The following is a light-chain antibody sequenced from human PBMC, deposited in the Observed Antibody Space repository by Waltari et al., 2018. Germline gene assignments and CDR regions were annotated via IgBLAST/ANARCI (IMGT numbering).Light chain of an antibody. Sequence: QSALTQPASMSGSPGQSITISCTGTSSDVDGFNFVSWYQQYPGKAPKLLIYDVANLPSGVSHRFSGSRSGNTASLTISGLQAEDEADYYCSSYTSVNTRFGGGTKLTVL. CDR1: SSDVDGFNF. J-gene: IGLJ2*01. CDR3: SSYTSVNTR. CDR2: DVA. V-gene: IGLV2-14*03.